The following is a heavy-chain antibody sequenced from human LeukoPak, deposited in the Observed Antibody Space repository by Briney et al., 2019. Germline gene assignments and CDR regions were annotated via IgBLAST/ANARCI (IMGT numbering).Heavy chain of an antibody. J-gene: IGHJ4*02. D-gene: IGHD3-22*01. CDR1: GFTFDDYG. CDR3: ARVSGLGSYYDSSGYPDY. Sequence: PGGSLRLSCAASGFTFDDYGMSWVRQAPGKGLEWVSGINWNGGSTGYADSVEGRFTTSRDNAKNSLYLQMNSLRAEDTALYYCARVSGLGSYYDSSGYPDYWGQGTLVTVSS. V-gene: IGHV3-20*04. CDR2: INWNGGST.